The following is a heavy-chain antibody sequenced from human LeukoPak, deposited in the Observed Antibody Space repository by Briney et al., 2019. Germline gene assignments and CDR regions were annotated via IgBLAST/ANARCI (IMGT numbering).Heavy chain of an antibody. D-gene: IGHD3-10*01. Sequence: GASVKVSCKASGYTFTSYGISWVRQAPGQGLEWMGWISAYNGNTNYAQKLQGRVTMTTDTSTSTAYMELRSLRSDDTAVYYCARWSMVRGVIIAAFDIWGQGTMVTVSS. J-gene: IGHJ3*02. CDR1: GYTFTSYG. CDR2: ISAYNGNT. CDR3: ARWSMVRGVIIAAFDI. V-gene: IGHV1-18*01.